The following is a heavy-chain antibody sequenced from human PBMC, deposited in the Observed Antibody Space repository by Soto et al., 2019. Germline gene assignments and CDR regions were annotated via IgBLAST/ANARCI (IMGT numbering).Heavy chain of an antibody. D-gene: IGHD3-9*01. CDR1: GYTFTSYD. V-gene: IGHV1-8*01. CDR3: AVLALYDILTGYYKEGVDY. CDR2: MNPNSGNT. J-gene: IGHJ4*02. Sequence: ASVKVSCKASGYTFTSYDINWVRQATGQGLEWMGWMNPNSGNTGYAQKFQGRVTMTRNTSISTAYMELSSLRSEDTAVYYCAVLALYDILTGYYKEGVDYWGQGTLVTVSS.